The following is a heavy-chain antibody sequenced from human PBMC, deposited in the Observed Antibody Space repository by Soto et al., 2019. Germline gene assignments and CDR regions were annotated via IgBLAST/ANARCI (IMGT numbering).Heavy chain of an antibody. CDR3: ARERGSGSYDAFDI. CDR2: IKQDGSEK. Sequence: GGSLRLSCAASGFTFSSYWMSWVRQAPGKGLEWVANIKQDGSEKDYVDSVKGRFTISRDNAKNSLYLQMNSLRAEDTAVYYCARERGSGSYDAFDIWGQGTMVTVSS. D-gene: IGHD3-10*01. CDR1: GFTFSSYW. V-gene: IGHV3-7*03. J-gene: IGHJ3*02.